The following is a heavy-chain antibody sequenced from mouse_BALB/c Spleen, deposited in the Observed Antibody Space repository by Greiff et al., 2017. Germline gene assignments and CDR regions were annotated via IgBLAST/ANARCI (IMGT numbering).Heavy chain of an antibody. CDR2: INSNGGST. V-gene: IGHV5-6-3*01. Sequence: EVQRVESGGGLVQPGGSLKLSCAASGFTFSSYGMSWVRQTPDKRLELVATINSNGGSTYYPDSVKGRFTISRDNAKNTLYLQMSSLKSEDTAMYYCAREGVRELYYAMDYWGQGTSVTVSS. J-gene: IGHJ4*01. CDR1: GFTFSSYG. CDR3: AREGVRELYYAMDY.